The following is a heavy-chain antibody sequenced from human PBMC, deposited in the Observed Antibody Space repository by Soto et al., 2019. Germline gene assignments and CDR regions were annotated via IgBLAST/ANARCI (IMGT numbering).Heavy chain of an antibody. CDR3: ARDHSGYPDY. J-gene: IGHJ4*02. CDR1: VGSFSGYY. V-gene: IGHV4-34*01. D-gene: IGHD3-22*01. Sequence: PSETLSLTCAVHVGSFSGYYWSWIRQPPGKGLEWIGEINHSGSTNYNPSLKSRVTISVDTSKNQFSLKLSSVTAADTAVYYCARDHSGYPDYWGQGTLVTVSS. CDR2: INHSGST.